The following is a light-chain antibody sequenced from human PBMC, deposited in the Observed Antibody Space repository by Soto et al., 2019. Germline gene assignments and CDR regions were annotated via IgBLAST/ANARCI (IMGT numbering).Light chain of an antibody. J-gene: IGKJ5*01. CDR3: QQYNKRPPL. CDR2: GAS. Sequence: EIVMTQSPATLSVSPWERATLSCRASQSVSSNLAWYQQKPGQAPRLLIYGASSRATGIPDRFSGSGSGTDFTLTISSLQSEDFAVYYCQQYNKRPPLFGQGTRLEIK. CDR1: QSVSSN. V-gene: IGKV3D-15*01.